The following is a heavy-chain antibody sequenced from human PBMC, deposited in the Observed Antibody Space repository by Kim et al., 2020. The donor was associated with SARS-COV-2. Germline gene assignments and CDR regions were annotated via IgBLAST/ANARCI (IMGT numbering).Heavy chain of an antibody. Sequence: GGSLRLSCAASGFTFSSYWMHWVRQAPGKGLVWVSRINSDGSSTSYADSVTGRFTISRDNAKNTLYLQMNRLRAEDTAVYYCARGGYYDYIWGSYGAFDIWGQGKRFTVSS. V-gene: IGHV3-74*01. D-gene: IGHD3-16*01. CDR3: ARGGYYDYIWGSYGAFDI. CDR2: INSDGSST. J-gene: IGHJ3*02. CDR1: GFTFSSYW.